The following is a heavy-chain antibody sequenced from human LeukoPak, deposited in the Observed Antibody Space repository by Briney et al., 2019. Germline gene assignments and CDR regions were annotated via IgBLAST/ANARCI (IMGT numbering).Heavy chain of an antibody. CDR2: ISGSGGST. V-gene: IGHV3-23*01. CDR3: AKDNFDWLFLDYSDY. CDR1: GFTFSSYA. J-gene: IGHJ4*02. D-gene: IGHD3-9*01. Sequence: GGSLRLSCAASGFTFSSYAMSWVRQAPGKGLEWVSAISGSGGSTYYADSVKGRFTISRDNSKNTLYLQMNSLRAEDTAVYYCAKDNFDWLFLDYSDYWGQGTLVTVSS.